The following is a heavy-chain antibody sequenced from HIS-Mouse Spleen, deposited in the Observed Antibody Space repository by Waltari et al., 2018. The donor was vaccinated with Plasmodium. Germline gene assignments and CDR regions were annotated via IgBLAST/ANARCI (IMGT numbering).Heavy chain of an antibody. V-gene: IGHV4-59*01. CDR2: IYYSGST. CDR1: GGSIRSYY. CDR3: ARGTLLYSGSYYFDY. J-gene: IGHJ4*02. Sequence: QVQLQESGPGLVKPSETLSLACTVSGGSIRSYYGSWIRQPPGKGLEWIGYIYYSGSTNYNPSLKSRVTISVDTSKNQFSLKLSSVTAADTAVYYCARGTLLYSGSYYFDYWGQGTLVTVSS. D-gene: IGHD1-26*01.